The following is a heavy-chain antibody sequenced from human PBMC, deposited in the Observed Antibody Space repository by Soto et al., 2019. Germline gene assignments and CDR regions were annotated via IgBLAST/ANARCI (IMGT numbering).Heavy chain of an antibody. J-gene: IGHJ6*03. CDR1: GYTFTSYD. CDR2: MNPNSGNT. Sequence: ASVKVSCKASGYTFTSYDINWVRQATGQGLEWMGWMNPNSGNTGYAQKFQGRVTMTRNTSISTAYMELSSLRSEDTAVYYCARGRFPPWGYDILTDARHCYMVVWGKGTTV. CDR3: ARGRFPPWGYDILTDARHCYMVV. V-gene: IGHV1-8*01. D-gene: IGHD3-9*01.